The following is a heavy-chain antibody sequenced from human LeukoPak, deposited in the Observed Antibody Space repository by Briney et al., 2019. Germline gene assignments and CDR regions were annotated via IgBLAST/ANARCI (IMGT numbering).Heavy chain of an antibody. Sequence: SETLSLTCTVSGGSISSSSYYWGWIRQPPGKGLEWIGSIYYSGSTYYNPSLKSRVTISVDTSKNQFSLKLSSVTAADTAVYYCASGSITIFGVAPGTWFDPWGQGTLVTVSS. D-gene: IGHD3-3*01. CDR1: GGSISSSSYY. V-gene: IGHV4-39*01. CDR3: ASGSITIFGVAPGTWFDP. J-gene: IGHJ5*02. CDR2: IYYSGST.